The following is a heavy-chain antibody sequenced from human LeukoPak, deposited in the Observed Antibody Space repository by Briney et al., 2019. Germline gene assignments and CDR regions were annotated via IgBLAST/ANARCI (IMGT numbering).Heavy chain of an antibody. V-gene: IGHV3-53*01. CDR3: ARDLNY. CDR2: IDTGVNT. CDR1: GFTVINNY. Sequence: GGSLRLSCAASGFTVINNYMSWVRQAPGKGLEWVSIIDTGVNTYYTDSVKGRFTISRDNSKNTLYLQMNSLRAEDTAMYYCARDLNYWGQGTLVTVSS. J-gene: IGHJ4*02.